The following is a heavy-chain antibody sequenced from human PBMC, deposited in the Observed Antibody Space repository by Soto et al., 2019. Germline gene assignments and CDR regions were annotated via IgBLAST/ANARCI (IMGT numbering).Heavy chain of an antibody. Sequence: QVQLVQSGAEVKKPGASVKVSCKASGYTFTSYAMHWVRQAPGQRLEWMGWINAGNGNTKYSQKFQGRVTITRDTSASTAYMELSSLKSEDTAVYYCARDRPDYYYGMDVWGQGTTVTVSS. CDR1: GYTFTSYA. J-gene: IGHJ6*02. CDR2: INAGNGNT. V-gene: IGHV1-3*01. CDR3: ARDRPDYYYGMDV. D-gene: IGHD6-6*01.